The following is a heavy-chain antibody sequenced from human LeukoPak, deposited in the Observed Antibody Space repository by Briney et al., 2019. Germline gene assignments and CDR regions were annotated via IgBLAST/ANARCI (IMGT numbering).Heavy chain of an antibody. CDR2: IYYSGST. Sequence: SETLSLTCTVSGGSISSSSYYWGWIRQPPGKGLEWIGNIYYSGSTYYNPSLKSRVTISVDTSKNQFSLKLSSVTAADTAVYYCARELRFLELLFIKSVWFDPWGQGTLVTVSS. V-gene: IGHV4-39*02. D-gene: IGHD3-3*01. CDR3: ARELRFLELLFIKSVWFDP. J-gene: IGHJ5*02. CDR1: GGSISSSSYY.